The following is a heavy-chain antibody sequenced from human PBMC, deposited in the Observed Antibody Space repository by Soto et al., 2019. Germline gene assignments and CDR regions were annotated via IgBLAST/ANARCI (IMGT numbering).Heavy chain of an antibody. Sequence: PSEHLALTCAGYGWSFSGYYWSWIRQPPGKGLEWIGEINHSGSTNYNPSLKSRVTISVDTSKNQFSLKLSSVTAADTAVYYCAREGYSSSSGDGMDVWGQGTTVTVSS. D-gene: IGHD6-6*01. CDR2: INHSGST. CDR3: AREGYSSSSGDGMDV. CDR1: GWSFSGYY. J-gene: IGHJ6*02. V-gene: IGHV4-34*01.